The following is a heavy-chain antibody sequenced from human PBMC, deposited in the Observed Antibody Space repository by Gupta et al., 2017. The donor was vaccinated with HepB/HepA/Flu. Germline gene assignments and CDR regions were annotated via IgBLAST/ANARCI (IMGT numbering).Heavy chain of an antibody. CDR3: AKRRLVGGAANDAFDI. V-gene: IGHV3-23*01. Sequence: EVQLLESGGGLVQPGGSLRLSCAASGFTFRSYAMSWVRQAPGKGLEWVATISGSGGSTYYADSGKGRFTISRDNSKNTLYLQMNSLRAEDTAVYYCAKRRLVGGAANDAFDIGGQGTMVTVSS. CDR2: ISGSGGST. D-gene: IGHD2-15*01. J-gene: IGHJ3*02. CDR1: GFTFRSYA.